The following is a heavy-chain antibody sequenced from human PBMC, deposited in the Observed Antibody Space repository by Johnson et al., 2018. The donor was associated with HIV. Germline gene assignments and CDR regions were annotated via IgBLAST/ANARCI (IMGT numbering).Heavy chain of an antibody. V-gene: IGHV3-15*01. CDR3: TTAGSSGSAHAFDI. CDR2: IKSKTEGGTT. CDR1: GLSFDSYS. J-gene: IGHJ3*02. D-gene: IGHD3-22*01. Sequence: VQLVESGGGVVQPGGSLRLSCKASGLSFDSYSMSWVRQGPGQGLEWVGRIKSKTEGGTTDYAAPVKGRFTISRDDSKNTLFLQMNSLKIEDTATYYCTTAGSSGSAHAFDIWGQGTRVTVSS.